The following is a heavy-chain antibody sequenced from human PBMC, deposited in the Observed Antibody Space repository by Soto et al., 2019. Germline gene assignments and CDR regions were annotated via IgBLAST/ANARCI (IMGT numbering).Heavy chain of an antibody. D-gene: IGHD6-13*01. Sequence: QVQLVESGGGVVQPGRSLRLSCAASGFTFSSYAMHWVRQAPGKGLEWVAVISYDGSNKYYADSVKGRFTISRDNSKNTLYLQMNSLRAEDTAVYYCARVEQQLAYFDYWGQGTLVTVSS. V-gene: IGHV3-30-3*01. CDR3: ARVEQQLAYFDY. CDR2: ISYDGSNK. CDR1: GFTFSSYA. J-gene: IGHJ4*02.